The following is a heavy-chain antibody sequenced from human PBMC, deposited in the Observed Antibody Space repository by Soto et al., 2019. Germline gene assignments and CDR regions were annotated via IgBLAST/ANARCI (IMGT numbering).Heavy chain of an antibody. CDR3: ARKRGAPERTAASGSAFYSDS. V-gene: IGHV3-23*01. Sequence: GGSLRLSCAASGFTFSSYAMSWVRQAPEMGLEWFSSVSASGGTTFYADSVKGRFTISRDNSKNTLYLQMNILRAEDTAEYYCARKRGAPERTAASGSAFYSDSWGQGTLVTVSS. CDR1: GFTFSSYA. J-gene: IGHJ4*02. D-gene: IGHD3-10*01. CDR2: VSASGGTT.